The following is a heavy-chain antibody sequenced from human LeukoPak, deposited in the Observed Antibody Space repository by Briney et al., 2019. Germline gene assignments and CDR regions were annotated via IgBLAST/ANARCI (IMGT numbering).Heavy chain of an antibody. CDR2: IGASCTET. Sequence: GGSLRLSCAASGFTFSSDAMSWVRQAPGKGLELVSAIGASCTETYYADSVKGRLTIPRDNSETTLYLKLSSLRAEDTAVYYCAREHYYGSGSYRDFDYWGQGTLVTVSS. CDR1: GFTFSSDA. D-gene: IGHD3-10*01. CDR3: AREHYYGSGSYRDFDY. V-gene: IGHV3-23*01. J-gene: IGHJ4*02.